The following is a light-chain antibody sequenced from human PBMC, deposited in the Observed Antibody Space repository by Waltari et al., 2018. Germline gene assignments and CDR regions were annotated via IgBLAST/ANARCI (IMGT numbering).Light chain of an antibody. CDR1: TSNIGNFY. Sequence: QSVLTQPPSVSATPGQTVTISCSGSTSNIGNFYVSWYQQLPGTVPNILVYDTERGPAVIPDRFFRSKSGTAATLGITGLQTGDEAHYYCGAWDSSLTAYVFGTGTEVTVL. J-gene: IGLJ1*01. V-gene: IGLV1-51*01. CDR2: DTE. CDR3: GAWDSSLTAYV.